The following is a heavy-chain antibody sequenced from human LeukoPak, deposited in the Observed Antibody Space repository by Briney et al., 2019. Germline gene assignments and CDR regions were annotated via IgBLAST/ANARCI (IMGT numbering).Heavy chain of an antibody. V-gene: IGHV3-30*18. CDR2: ISYDGSNK. J-gene: IGHJ3*02. CDR3: AKDHGPYEPPLFDI. D-gene: IGHD3-16*01. CDR1: GFTFSSYG. Sequence: PGGSLRLSCAASGFTFSSYGMHWVRQAPGKGLEWVAVISYDGSNKYYADSVKGRFTISRDNSKNTLYLQMNSLRAEDTAVYYCAKDHGPYEPPLFDIWGQGTMVTVSS.